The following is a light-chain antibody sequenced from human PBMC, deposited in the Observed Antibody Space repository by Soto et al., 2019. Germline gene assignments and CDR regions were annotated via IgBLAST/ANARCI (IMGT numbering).Light chain of an antibody. CDR2: AAS. CDR1: QGISSY. CDR3: QQYYSYPPLT. Sequence: AIRMTQSPSSLSASTGDRVTITCRASQGISSYLAWYQQKPGKAPKLLIYAASTLQSEVPSRFSGSGSGTDFTLTISCLQSEDFATYYWQQYYSYPPLTFGGGTKVEI. V-gene: IGKV1-8*01. J-gene: IGKJ4*01.